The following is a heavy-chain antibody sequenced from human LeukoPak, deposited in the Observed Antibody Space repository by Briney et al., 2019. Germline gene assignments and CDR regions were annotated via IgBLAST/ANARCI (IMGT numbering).Heavy chain of an antibody. J-gene: IGHJ4*02. V-gene: IGHV4-39*07. D-gene: IGHD1-1*01. CDR1: GGSISSSSYY. Sequence: PSETLSLTCTVSGGSISSSSYYWGWIRQPPGKGLEWIGSIYYSGSTNYNPSLKSRVTISVDTSKNQFSLKLSSVTAADTAVYYCAVTPIQANYFDYWGQGTLVTVSS. CDR2: IYYSGST. CDR3: AVTPIQANYFDY.